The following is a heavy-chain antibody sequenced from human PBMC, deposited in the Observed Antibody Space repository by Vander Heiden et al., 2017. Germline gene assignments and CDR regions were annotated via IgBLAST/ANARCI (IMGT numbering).Heavy chain of an antibody. CDR2: IYTSGST. D-gene: IGHD3-10*01. J-gene: IGHJ6*02. Sequence: QVQLQESGPGLVTPSETLSLTCTVSGGSISSYYWSWIRQPAGKGLEWIGRIYTSGSTHYNPSRKSRVTMSVDTSKNQFSMKLSSVTAPDTAVYYCAIVRGEPAGYYGMDVWGQGTTVTVSS. CDR3: AIVRGEPAGYYGMDV. CDR1: GGSISSYY. V-gene: IGHV4-4*07.